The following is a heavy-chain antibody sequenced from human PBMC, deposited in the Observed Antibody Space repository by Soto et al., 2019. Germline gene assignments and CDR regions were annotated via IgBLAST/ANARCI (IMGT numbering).Heavy chain of an antibody. CDR1: GGTFSSYT. CDR2: IITILGIA. CDR3: ARGGTDMVVVPAALEGDAFDI. D-gene: IGHD2-2*01. V-gene: IGHV1-69*02. J-gene: IGHJ3*02. Sequence: QVQLVQSGAEVKKPGSSVKVSCKASGGTFSSYTISWLRQAPGQGLEWMGRIITILGIANYAQKFQGRVTITADKSTSTDYMGLSSLRAEDTAVYYCARGGTDMVVVPAALEGDAFDIWGQGTMVTVSS.